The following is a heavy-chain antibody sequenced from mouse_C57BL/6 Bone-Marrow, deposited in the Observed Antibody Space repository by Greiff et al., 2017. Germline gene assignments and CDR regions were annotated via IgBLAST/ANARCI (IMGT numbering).Heavy chain of an antibody. V-gene: IGHV1-18*01. CDR1: GYTFTDYN. D-gene: IGHD2-4*01. J-gene: IGHJ3*01. CDR2: INPNNGGT. Sequence: VQLQQSGPELVKPGASVKIPCKASGYTFTDYNLDWVKQSHGKSLEWIGDINPNNGGTIYNQKFKGKATLTVDKSSSTAYMELRSLTSEDTAVYYCARSLYDSPWFAYWGQGTLGTVSA. CDR3: ARSLYDSPWFAY.